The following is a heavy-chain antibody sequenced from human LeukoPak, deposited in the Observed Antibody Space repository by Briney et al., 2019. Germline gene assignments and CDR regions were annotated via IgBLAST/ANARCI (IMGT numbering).Heavy chain of an antibody. J-gene: IGHJ4*02. V-gene: IGHV3-7*03. D-gene: IGHD3-3*01. CDR3: AKDLADYDFRSGWWGYFDY. CDR1: GFTFSSYG. CDR2: IKQDGSEK. Sequence: GGSLRLSCAASGFTFSSYGMHWVRQAPGKGLEWAANIKQDGSEKYYVDSVKGRFTISRDNAKNSVYLQMNSLRAEDTAVYYCAKDLADYDFRSGWWGYFDYWGQGTLVTVSS.